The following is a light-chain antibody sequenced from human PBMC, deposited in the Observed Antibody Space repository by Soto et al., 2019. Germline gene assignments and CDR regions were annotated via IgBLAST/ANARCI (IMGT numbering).Light chain of an antibody. CDR2: GAS. CDR3: QQYYNWPLT. J-gene: IGKJ4*01. CDR1: QSVSSN. V-gene: IGKV3-15*01. Sequence: EIVMTQSPATLSVSPGERATLSCRASQSVSSNLAWYQQKPGQAPRLLIFGASTRATGIPARFSGSGSGTEFTRTISSLQSEDFAVYYCQQYYNWPLTFGGGTKVEIK.